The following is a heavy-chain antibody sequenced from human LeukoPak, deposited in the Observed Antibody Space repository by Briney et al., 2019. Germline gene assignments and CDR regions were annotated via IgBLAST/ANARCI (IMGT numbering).Heavy chain of an antibody. CDR1: GFTFNSYS. J-gene: IGHJ3*02. CDR3: ARDEINWNYGDAFDI. CDR2: ISSSSSDI. V-gene: IGHV3-21*01. D-gene: IGHD1-7*01. Sequence: GESLRLSCSASGFTFNSYSMSLVRPAPGKGLEWVSSISSSSSDIYYTESVKGRFTISRDNAKNSLYRQMNSLRGEDTAVYYCARDEINWNYGDAFDIWGQGTMVTVSS.